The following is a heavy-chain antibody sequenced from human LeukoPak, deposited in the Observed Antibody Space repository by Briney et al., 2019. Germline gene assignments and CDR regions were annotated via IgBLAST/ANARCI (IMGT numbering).Heavy chain of an antibody. V-gene: IGHV3-23*01. Sequence: GGSLRLSCAASGFTFSNYAMSWVRQAPGKGLEWVSAISGSGDSTYYADSVKGRFTISRDNSKNTLYLQMNSLRVEGTAVYYCAKISPTTLYDSRGWFDPWGQGTLVTVSS. D-gene: IGHD3-3*01. J-gene: IGHJ5*02. CDR2: ISGSGDST. CDR3: AKISPTTLYDSRGWFDP. CDR1: GFTFSNYA.